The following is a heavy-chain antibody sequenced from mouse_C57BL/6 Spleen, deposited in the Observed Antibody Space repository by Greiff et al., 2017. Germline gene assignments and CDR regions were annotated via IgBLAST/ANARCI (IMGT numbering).Heavy chain of an antibody. CDR1: GYSFTGYF. V-gene: IGHV1-20*01. Sequence: VQLQQSGPELVKPGDSVKISCKASGYSFTGYFMNWVMQSHGKSLAWIGRINPYNGDTFYNQKFKGKATLTVDKSSSTAHMELRSLTSEDSAVYYCARSEYCDYWGQGTTLTVSS. CDR3: ARSEYCDY. CDR2: INPYNGDT. J-gene: IGHJ2*01.